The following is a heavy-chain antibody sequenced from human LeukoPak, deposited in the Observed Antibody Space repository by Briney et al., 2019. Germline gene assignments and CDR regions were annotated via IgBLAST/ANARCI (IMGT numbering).Heavy chain of an antibody. D-gene: IGHD6-6*01. V-gene: IGHV3-30*03. CDR2: ISYDGSNK. Sequence: GGSLRLSCAASGFTFSSYGMHWVRQAPGKGLEWVAVISYDGSNKYYADSVKGRFTISRDNSKNTLYLQMNSLRAEDTAVYYCAREYSSSSGFDYWGQGTLVTVSS. CDR1: GFTFSSYG. CDR3: AREYSSSSGFDY. J-gene: IGHJ4*02.